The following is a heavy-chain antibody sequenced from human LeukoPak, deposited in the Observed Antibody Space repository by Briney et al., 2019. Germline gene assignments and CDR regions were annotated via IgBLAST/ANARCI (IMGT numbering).Heavy chain of an antibody. CDR1: GFTFSSYS. Sequence: GGSLRLSCAASGFTFSSYSMNWVRQAPGKGLEWVSSISSSSSYIYYADSVKGRFTISRDNAKNSLYLQMNSLRAEDTAVYYCAQGGYSSSWYVFDYWGQGTLVTVSS. CDR3: AQGGYSSSWYVFDY. V-gene: IGHV3-21*01. D-gene: IGHD6-13*01. J-gene: IGHJ4*02. CDR2: ISSSSSYI.